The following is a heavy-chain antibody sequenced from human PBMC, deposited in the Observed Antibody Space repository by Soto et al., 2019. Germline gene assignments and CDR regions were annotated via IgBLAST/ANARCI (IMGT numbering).Heavy chain of an antibody. D-gene: IGHD3-22*01. J-gene: IGHJ5*01. CDR1: GFTFSSYA. CDR3: VKDRHVYDRSGYPRGWFDS. CDR2: ISDDGSRT. V-gene: IGHV3-23*01. Sequence: GGSLRLSCAASGFTFSSYALNWVRQGPGKGLQWVSGISDDGSRTYYADSVKGRFTISRDNSKSTLFLQMNSLRVEDTAVYHCVKDRHVYDRSGYPRGWFDSWGQGTLVTVSS.